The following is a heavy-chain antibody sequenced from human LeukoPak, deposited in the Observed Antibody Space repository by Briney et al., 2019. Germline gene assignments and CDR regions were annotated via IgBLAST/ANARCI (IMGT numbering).Heavy chain of an antibody. J-gene: IGHJ1*01. CDR3: VRGLTITGYRYFQH. V-gene: IGHV3-48*03. Sequence: GGSLRLSCAASGFTFSSYEMHWVRQAAGKGLEWISYINGRFSISKYNPKSSLYLQMSSLRAEDTAIYSCVRGLTITGYRYFQHWGQGTLVIVSS. CDR1: GFTFSSYE. CDR2: I. D-gene: IGHD3-9*01.